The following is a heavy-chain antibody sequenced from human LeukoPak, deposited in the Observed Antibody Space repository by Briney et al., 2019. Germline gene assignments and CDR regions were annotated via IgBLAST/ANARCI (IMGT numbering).Heavy chain of an antibody. CDR3: AREIIVVVPAAIRGERNWFDP. V-gene: IGHV3-48*01. CDR1: GFTFSSNS. J-gene: IGHJ5*02. CDR2: ISSSSSII. D-gene: IGHD2-2*02. Sequence: GGSLRLSCAASGFTFSSNSMNWVRQAPGKGLEWVSYISSSSSIIYYADSVKGRFTISRDDAKNSPYLQMNSLRAEDTAVYYCAREIIVVVPAAIRGERNWFDPWGQGTLVTVSS.